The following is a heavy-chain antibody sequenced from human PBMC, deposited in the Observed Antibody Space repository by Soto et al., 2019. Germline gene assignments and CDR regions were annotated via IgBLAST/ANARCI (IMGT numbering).Heavy chain of an antibody. CDR1: GGSITTSNYC. Sequence: ETLSLTCSVSGGSITTSNYCWGWIRQPPGKGLEWIASIHYTGSTYYNPSLKSRVTISVDTSKNQFSLKLSSVTAADTAVYYCARLDGNSADYYYGMDVRGQGTTVTVSS. V-gene: IGHV4-39*01. CDR2: IHYTGST. J-gene: IGHJ6*02. CDR3: ARLDGNSADYYYGMDV. D-gene: IGHD6-19*01.